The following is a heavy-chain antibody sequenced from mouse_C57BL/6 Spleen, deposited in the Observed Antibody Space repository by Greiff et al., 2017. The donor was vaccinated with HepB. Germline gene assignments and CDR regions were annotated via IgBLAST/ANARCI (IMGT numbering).Heavy chain of an antibody. CDR3: ARSAPHYYGSSYFDY. Sequence: EVHLVESGGGLVQPGGSLSLSCAASGFTFTDYYMSWVRQPPGKALEWLGFIRNKANGYTTEYSASVKGRFTISRDNSQSILYLQMNALRAEDSATYYCARSAPHYYGSSYFDYWGQGTTLTVSS. V-gene: IGHV7-3*01. CDR1: GFTFTDYY. D-gene: IGHD1-1*01. J-gene: IGHJ2*01. CDR2: IRNKANGYTT.